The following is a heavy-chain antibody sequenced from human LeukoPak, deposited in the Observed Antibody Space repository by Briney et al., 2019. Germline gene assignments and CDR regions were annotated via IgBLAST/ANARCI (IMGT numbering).Heavy chain of an antibody. CDR1: GFTFSSYA. CDR3: AKDHGSGSYHFDY. V-gene: IGHV3-23*01. Sequence: GGSLRLSCAASGFTFSSYAMSWVRQAPGKGLEWASVISGSGGSTYCADSVKGRFTISRDNSKNTLYLQMNSLRAEDTAVYYCAKDHGSGSYHFDYWGQGTLVTVSS. J-gene: IGHJ4*02. CDR2: ISGSGGST. D-gene: IGHD3-10*01.